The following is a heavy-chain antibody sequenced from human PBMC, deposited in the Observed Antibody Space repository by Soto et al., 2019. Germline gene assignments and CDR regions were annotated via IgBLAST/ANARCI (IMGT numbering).Heavy chain of an antibody. CDR1: GGPFASSA. V-gene: IGHV1-69*14. CDR3: ARDLLGVGATNTKTDY. CDR2: IIPVFGTA. Sequence: QVQLEQSEAEMKRTGSSVKVSCKASGGPFASSAIVWVRQAPGQGLEWMGGIIPVFGTANYTQKFQGRLTVTADKSTSSAYMELSSLTSDDTAVYYCARDLLGVGATNTKTDYWGQGTLVIVSS. D-gene: IGHD1-26*01. J-gene: IGHJ4*02.